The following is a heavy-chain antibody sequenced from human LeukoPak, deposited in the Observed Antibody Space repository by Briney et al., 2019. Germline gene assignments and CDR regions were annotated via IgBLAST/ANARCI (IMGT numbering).Heavy chain of an antibody. CDR3: ARLDSGRDYFDY. Sequence: PGGSLRLSCAASGFTFSDYYMSWIRQAPGKGLEWVSYICSSSSYTNYADSVKGRFTISRDNAKNSLYLQMNSLRAEDTAVYYCARLDSGRDYFDYWGQGTLVTVSS. CDR1: GFTFSDYY. J-gene: IGHJ4*02. D-gene: IGHD6-25*01. CDR2: ICSSSSYT. V-gene: IGHV3-11*06.